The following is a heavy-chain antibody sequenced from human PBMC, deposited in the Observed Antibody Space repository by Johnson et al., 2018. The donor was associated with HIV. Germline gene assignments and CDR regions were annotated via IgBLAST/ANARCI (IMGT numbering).Heavy chain of an antibody. J-gene: IGHJ3*02. Sequence: VQLVESGGDLVQPGGSLRLSCAASGFTFSSYWMSWVRQAPGKGLEWVANIKQDGSEKYYVDSVRGRFTISRDNAKNSLYLQMNSLRAEETAVYYCARAGVVDSYGSWKAFDIWGQGTMVTVSS. D-gene: IGHD3-10*01. CDR1: GFTFSSYW. CDR3: ARAGVVDSYGSWKAFDI. CDR2: IKQDGSEK. V-gene: IGHV3-7*01.